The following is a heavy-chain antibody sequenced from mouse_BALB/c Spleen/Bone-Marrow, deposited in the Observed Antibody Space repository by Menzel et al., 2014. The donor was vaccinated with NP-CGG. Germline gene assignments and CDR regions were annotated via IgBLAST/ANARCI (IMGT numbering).Heavy chain of an antibody. CDR3: ASVYDYGRGYAMDY. J-gene: IGHJ4*01. D-gene: IGHD2-4*01. V-gene: IGHV1-80*01. CDR1: GYAFSNYG. Sequence: QVQLQQSGAELVRPGSSVKTSCKASGYAFSNYGMNWVKQRPGQGLEWIGQIYPGDGDTNHNGKFKGRVTLTADKSSSTAYMQLSSLTSEDSAVYFCASVYDYGRGYAMDYWGQGTSVTVSS. CDR2: IYPGDGDT.